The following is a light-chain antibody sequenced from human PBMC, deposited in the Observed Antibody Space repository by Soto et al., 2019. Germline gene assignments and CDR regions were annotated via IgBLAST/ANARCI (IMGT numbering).Light chain of an antibody. J-gene: IGKJ1*01. Sequence: DIQMTPSLPTLSAFVLYRVIITFRASQSISRWLAWFQQKPGKAPKLLIYQASTLETGVPSRFSGSGSGTEFTLTISSLQPDDFATYYCQNYNGFSWKFGQGTKVDIK. CDR3: QNYNGFSWK. V-gene: IGKV1-5*03. CDR2: QAS. CDR1: QSISRW.